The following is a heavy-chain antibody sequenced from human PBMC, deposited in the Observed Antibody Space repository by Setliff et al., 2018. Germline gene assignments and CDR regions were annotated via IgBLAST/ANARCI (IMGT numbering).Heavy chain of an antibody. CDR1: GGTYSSYG. CDR2: TIPMFGKT. D-gene: IGHD3-22*01. V-gene: IGHV1-69*05. CDR3: VREGVDSRSSTDYRYHMDV. Sequence: SVKVSCKASGGTYSSYGITWVRQAPGQGLEWMGGTIPMFGKTYYAQKIRGRVTIITDESTSTAFMQLSSLRSEDTAVYYCVREGVDSRSSTDYRYHMDVWGKGTTVTVSS. J-gene: IGHJ6*03.